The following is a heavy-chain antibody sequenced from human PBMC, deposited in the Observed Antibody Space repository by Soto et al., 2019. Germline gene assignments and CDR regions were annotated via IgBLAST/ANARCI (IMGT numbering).Heavy chain of an antibody. D-gene: IGHD1-26*01. CDR1: SGSFRDAI. Sequence: TLSLTFALYSGSFRDAICVLTRQPPEKGLEWIGEINHSGSTNFNPSLKSRVAISADTSRNQFSLRVTSVTAADTAVYYCAGREFARSCFHYCCYAVDVRRKGTTVTVSS. CDR2: INHSGST. V-gene: IGHV4-34*01. J-gene: IGHJ6*01. CDR3: AGREFARSCFHYCCYAVDV.